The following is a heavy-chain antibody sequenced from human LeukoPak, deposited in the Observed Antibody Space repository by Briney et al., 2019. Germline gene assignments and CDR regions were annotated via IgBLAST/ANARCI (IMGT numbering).Heavy chain of an antibody. V-gene: IGHV4-39*07. J-gene: IGHJ4*02. Sequence: TPSETLSLTCTVSGGSISSSSYYWGWIRQPPGKGLEWIGSIYHSGSTYYNPSLKSRVTISVDTSKNQFSLKLSSVTAADTAVYYCARSAGLLWFGEQYWGQGTLVTVSS. CDR1: GGSISSSSYY. CDR3: ARSAGLLWFGEQY. D-gene: IGHD3-10*01. CDR2: IYHSGST.